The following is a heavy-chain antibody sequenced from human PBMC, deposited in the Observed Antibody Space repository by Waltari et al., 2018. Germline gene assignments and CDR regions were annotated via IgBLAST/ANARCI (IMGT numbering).Heavy chain of an antibody. CDR2: ISSSGSTI. CDR3: ARVGDSHVALAAAGYYYYGMDV. V-gene: IGHV3-48*03. D-gene: IGHD6-13*01. Sequence: EVKLVESGGGLVQTGGSLRLSCAAPGFTFSSYELHWVGPAPGKGSEWVSYISSSGSTIYYADSVKGRFTISRDNAKNSLYLQMNSLRAEDTAVYYCARVGDSHVALAAAGYYYYGMDVWGQGTTVTVSS. CDR1: GFTFSSYE. J-gene: IGHJ6*02.